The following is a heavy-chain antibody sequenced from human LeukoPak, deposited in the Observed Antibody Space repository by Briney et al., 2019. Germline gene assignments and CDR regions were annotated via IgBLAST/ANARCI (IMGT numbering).Heavy chain of an antibody. D-gene: IGHD5-12*01. J-gene: IGHJ4*02. CDR3: SRGYSGYDYGDY. CDR2: IYTTGST. CDR1: GGSISGYC. Sequence: SETLSLTCIVSGGSISGYCWSWIRQPAGKALEWIGRIYTTGSTNYNPSLKSRVTMSVDTSKNQFSLKLSSVTAADTALYFCSRGYSGYDYGDYWGQGALVTVSS. V-gene: IGHV4-4*07.